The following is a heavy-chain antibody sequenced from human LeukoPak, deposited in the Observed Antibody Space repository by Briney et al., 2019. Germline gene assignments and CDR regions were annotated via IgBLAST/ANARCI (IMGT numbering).Heavy chain of an antibody. CDR3: ARKMMSGYDWAFDY. Sequence: GGSLRLSCAASGFTVSSNEMSWVRQAPGKGLEWVSSISGGSTYYADSVKGRFTISRDNSKNTLYLQMNSLRAEGTAVYYCARKMMSGYDWAFDYWGQGTLVTVSS. V-gene: IGHV3-38*03. CDR2: ISGGST. CDR1: GFTVSSNE. J-gene: IGHJ4*02. D-gene: IGHD5-12*01.